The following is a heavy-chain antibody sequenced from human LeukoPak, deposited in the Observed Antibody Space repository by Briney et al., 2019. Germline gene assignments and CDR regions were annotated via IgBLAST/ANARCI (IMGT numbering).Heavy chain of an antibody. CDR1: GYIFTTYW. D-gene: IGHD3-22*01. CDR3: ARYHSNSSGYYALDI. J-gene: IGHJ3*02. Sequence: GESLKISCKGSGYIFTTYWIAWVRQMPGKGLEWMGIIYPAYSDTRYSPSFQGQVTISADKSISTASLQRSSLGASDTAIYYCARYHSNSSGYYALDIWGQGTMVTVSS. CDR2: IYPAYSDT. V-gene: IGHV5-51*01.